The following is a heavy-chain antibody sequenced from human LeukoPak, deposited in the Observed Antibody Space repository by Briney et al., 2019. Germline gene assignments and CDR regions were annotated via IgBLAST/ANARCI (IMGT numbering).Heavy chain of an antibody. D-gene: IGHD5-24*01. V-gene: IGHV4-38-2*02. CDR2: IYYSGST. CDR3: ARDEGKWPQFQWAFDI. Sequence: SETLSLTCTVSGYFISSGYYWGWIRQPPGKGLEWIGSIYYSGSTYYNPSLKSRVTISVDTSRNQFSLKLNSVTAADTAVYYRARDEGKWPQFQWAFDIWGQGTMVTVSS. CDR1: GYFISSGYY. J-gene: IGHJ3*02.